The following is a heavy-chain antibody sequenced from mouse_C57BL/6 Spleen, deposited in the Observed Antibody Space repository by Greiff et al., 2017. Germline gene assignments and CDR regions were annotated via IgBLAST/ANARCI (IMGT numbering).Heavy chain of an antibody. V-gene: IGHV1-53*01. CDR3: ARGSSYDAFAY. D-gene: IGHD2-3*01. Sequence: QVHVKQPGTELVKPGASVKLSCKASGYTFTSYWMHWVKQRPGQGLEWIGNINPSNGGTNYNEKFKSKATLTVDKSSSTAYMQLSSLTSEDSAVYCCARGSSYDAFAYWGQGTLVTVSA. CDR1: GYTFTSYW. CDR2: INPSNGGT. J-gene: IGHJ3*01.